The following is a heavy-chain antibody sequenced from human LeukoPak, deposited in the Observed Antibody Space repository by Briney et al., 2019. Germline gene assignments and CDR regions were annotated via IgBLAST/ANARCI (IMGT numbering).Heavy chain of an antibody. Sequence: SETLSLTCTVSGGSISSYYWSWIRQPPGKGLEWIGYIYYSGSTNYNPSLKSRVTMSVDTSKNQFSLKLSSVTAADTAVYYCARDPYCSSTSCYITPWGQGTLVTVSS. CDR2: IYYSGST. CDR1: GGSISSYY. V-gene: IGHV4-59*12. D-gene: IGHD2-2*02. J-gene: IGHJ5*02. CDR3: ARDPYCSSTSCYITP.